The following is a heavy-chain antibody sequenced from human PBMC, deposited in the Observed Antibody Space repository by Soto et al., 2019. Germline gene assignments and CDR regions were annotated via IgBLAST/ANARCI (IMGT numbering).Heavy chain of an antibody. CDR2: ISGSGGSP. CDR3: AKARCIGNSFYVPDY. J-gene: IGHJ4*01. V-gene: IGHV3-23*01. D-gene: IGHD1-1*01. Sequence: GGSLRLSCAASGFTFNSYTMAWVRQAPGKGLEWVSSISGSGGSPSYADSVQGRFTISRDNSRNTISLQMNSLRAEDTATYYWAKARCIGNSFYVPDYGGHGSLVPVSS. CDR1: GFTFNSYT.